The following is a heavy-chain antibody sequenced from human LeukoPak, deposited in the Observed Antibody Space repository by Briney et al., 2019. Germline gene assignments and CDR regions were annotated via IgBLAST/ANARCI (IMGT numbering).Heavy chain of an antibody. J-gene: IGHJ4*02. CDR1: GYTFTGYY. CDR2: INPNSGGT. V-gene: IGHV1-2*02. Sequence: HGASVKVSCKASGYTFTGYYMHWVRQAPGQGLEWMGWINPNSGGTNHAQKFQGRVTMTRDTSISTAYMELSRLRSDDTAVYYCASGDDFWSGYYPQPLDYWGQGTLVTVSS. CDR3: ASGDDFWSGYYPQPLDY. D-gene: IGHD3-3*01.